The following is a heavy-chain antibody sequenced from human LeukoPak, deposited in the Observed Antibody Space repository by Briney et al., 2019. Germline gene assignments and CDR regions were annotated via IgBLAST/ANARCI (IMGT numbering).Heavy chain of an antibody. Sequence: SETLSLTRTVSGGSISSYYWSWIRQPPGKGLEWIGYIYYSGSTNYNPSLKSRVTISVDTSKNQFSLKLSSVTAADTAVYYCARARGARITMIVVVDYFDYWGQGTLVTVSS. CDR1: GGSISSYY. J-gene: IGHJ4*02. V-gene: IGHV4-59*01. CDR2: IYYSGST. D-gene: IGHD3-22*01. CDR3: ARARGARITMIVVVDYFDY.